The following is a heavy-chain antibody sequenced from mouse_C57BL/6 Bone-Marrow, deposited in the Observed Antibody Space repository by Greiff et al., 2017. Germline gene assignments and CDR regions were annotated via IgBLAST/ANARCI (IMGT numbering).Heavy chain of an antibody. CDR2: IRNKANNHAT. CDR1: GFTISDAW. J-gene: IGHJ3*01. V-gene: IGHV6-6*01. Sequence: EVKLQESGGGLVQPGGSMKLSCAASGFTISDAWMAWVRQSPEKGLEWVALIRNKANNHATYYAESVKGRFPITRDDSNSSVYLQMNSLRPEETGIYYCTGWARVGFAYWGQGTLVTVSA. D-gene: IGHD3-3*01. CDR3: TGWARVGFAY.